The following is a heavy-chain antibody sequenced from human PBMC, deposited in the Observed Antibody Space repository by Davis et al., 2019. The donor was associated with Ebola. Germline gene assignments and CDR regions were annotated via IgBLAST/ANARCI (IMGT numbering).Heavy chain of an antibody. CDR3: ARDRRGCSGGNCYSVPPPLGN. Sequence: ASVKVSCKASGYTFTSYDINWVRQATGQGLEWMGWMNPNSGNTGYAQKFQGRVTMTRNTSISTAYMELSSLRTEDTAVYYCARDRRGCSGGNCYSVPPPLGNWGPGTLVIVSS. V-gene: IGHV1-8*01. D-gene: IGHD2-15*01. CDR1: GYTFTSYD. J-gene: IGHJ4*02. CDR2: MNPNSGNT.